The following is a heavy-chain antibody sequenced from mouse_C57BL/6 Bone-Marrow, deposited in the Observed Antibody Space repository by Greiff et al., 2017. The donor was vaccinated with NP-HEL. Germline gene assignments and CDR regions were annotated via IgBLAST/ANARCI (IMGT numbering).Heavy chain of an antibody. D-gene: IGHD2-4*01. V-gene: IGHV1-39*01. Sequence: EVQGVESGPELVKPGASVKISCKASGYSFTDYNMNWVKQSNGKSLEWIGVINPNYGTTSYNQKFKGKATLTVDQSSSTAYMQLNSLTSEDSAVYYCARHYYDYDDGGGYAMDYWGQGTSVTVSS. CDR3: ARHYYDYDDGGGYAMDY. J-gene: IGHJ4*01. CDR1: GYSFTDYN. CDR2: INPNYGTT.